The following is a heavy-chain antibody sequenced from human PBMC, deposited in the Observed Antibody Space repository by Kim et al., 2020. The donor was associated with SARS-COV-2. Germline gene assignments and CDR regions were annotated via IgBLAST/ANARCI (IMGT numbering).Heavy chain of an antibody. V-gene: IGHV3-21*01. CDR1: GFTFSSYS. CDR2: ISSSSSYI. J-gene: IGHJ2*01. D-gene: IGHD3-3*01. CDR3: ARDTSRFDFWSVTKWHFDF. Sequence: GGSLRLSCAASGFTFSSYSMNWVRQAPGKGLEWVSSISSSSSYIYYADSVKGRFTISRDNAKNSLYLQMNSLRAEDTAVYYCARDTSRFDFWSVTKWHFDFWGRGTLVTVSS.